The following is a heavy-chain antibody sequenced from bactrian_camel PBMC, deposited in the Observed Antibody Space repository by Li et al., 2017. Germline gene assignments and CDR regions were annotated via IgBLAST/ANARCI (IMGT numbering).Heavy chain of an antibody. CDR1: GYTYSTYC. V-gene: IGHV3S26*01. Sequence: HVQLVESGGGSVQAGGSLRLSCAVSGYTYSTYCMAWFRQAPGQEREGVAFIHSDGSTSYADSVKGRFTISKDNAKNTLYLQINSLKPEDTAMYYCAADYSGGPCYRDEWERFSYWGQGTQVTVS. D-gene: IGHD2*01. CDR2: IHSDGST. CDR3: AADYSGGPCYRDEWERFSY. J-gene: IGHJ6*01.